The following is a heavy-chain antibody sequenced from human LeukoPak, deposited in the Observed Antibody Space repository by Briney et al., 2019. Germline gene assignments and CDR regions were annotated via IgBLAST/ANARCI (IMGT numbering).Heavy chain of an antibody. Sequence: GASVQVSCQDSGGSFSSYAISWVRQAPGQGLEWMGGIIPIFGTANYAQKFQGRVTITADESTSTAYMELSSLRSEDTAVYYCAREPKVPAAYKDWFDPWGQGTLVTVSS. CDR2: IIPIFGTA. V-gene: IGHV1-69*01. J-gene: IGHJ5*02. CDR1: GGSFSSYA. CDR3: AREPKVPAAYKDWFDP. D-gene: IGHD2-2*01.